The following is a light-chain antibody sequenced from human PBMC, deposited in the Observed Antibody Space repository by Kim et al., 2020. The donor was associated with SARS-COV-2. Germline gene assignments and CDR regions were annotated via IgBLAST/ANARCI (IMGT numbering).Light chain of an antibody. J-gene: IGLJ2*01. CDR1: NIGSKS. Sequence: APGKTARIPCGGNNIGSKSVHWYQQKPGQAPVLVIYYDSDRPSGIPERFSGSNSGNTATLTISRVEAGDEADYYCQVWDNSSDHVVFGGGTQLTVL. CDR2: YDS. V-gene: IGLV3-21*04. CDR3: QVWDNSSDHVV.